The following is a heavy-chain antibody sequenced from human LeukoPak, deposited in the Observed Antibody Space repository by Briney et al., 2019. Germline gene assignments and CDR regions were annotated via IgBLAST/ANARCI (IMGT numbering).Heavy chain of an antibody. J-gene: IGHJ5*02. V-gene: IGHV1-69*05. Sequence: ASVKVSCKASGGTFSSYAISWVRQAPGQGLEWMGGIIPIFGTANYAQKFQGRVTITTDESTSTAYMELSSLRSGDTAVYYCARNKPAAGTLKSHWFDPWGQGTLVTVSS. CDR3: ARNKPAAGTLKSHWFDP. D-gene: IGHD6-13*01. CDR1: GGTFSSYA. CDR2: IIPIFGTA.